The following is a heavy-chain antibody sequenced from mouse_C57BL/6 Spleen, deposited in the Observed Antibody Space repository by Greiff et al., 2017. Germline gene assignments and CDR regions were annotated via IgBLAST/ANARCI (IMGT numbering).Heavy chain of an antibody. J-gene: IGHJ2*01. V-gene: IGHV1-82*01. D-gene: IGHD2-4*01. CDR1: GYAFSSSW. CDR3: ARLYYDYDGGFDY. Sequence: VQLQQSGPELVKPGASVKISCKASGYAFSSSWMNWVKQRPGKGLEWIGRIYPGDGDTNYNGKFKGKATLTADTSSSTAYMQLSSLTSEDSAVYFCARLYYDYDGGFDYWGQGTTLTVSS. CDR2: IYPGDGDT.